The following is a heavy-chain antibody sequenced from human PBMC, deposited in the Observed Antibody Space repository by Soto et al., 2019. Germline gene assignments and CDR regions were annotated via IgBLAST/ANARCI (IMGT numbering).Heavy chain of an antibody. CDR2: INPNSGGT. CDR3: ARGIAVAGYLPYYYYGMDV. J-gene: IGHJ6*02. D-gene: IGHD6-19*01. Sequence: GASVKVSCKASGYAFTGYYMHWVRQAPGQGLEWMGWINPNSGGTNYAQKFQGWVTMTRDTSISTAYMELSRLRSDDTAVYYCARGIAVAGYLPYYYYGMDVWGQGTTVTVSS. V-gene: IGHV1-2*04. CDR1: GYAFTGYY.